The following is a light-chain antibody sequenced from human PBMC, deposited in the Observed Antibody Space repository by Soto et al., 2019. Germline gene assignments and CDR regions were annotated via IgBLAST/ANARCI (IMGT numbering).Light chain of an antibody. J-gene: IGKJ1*01. CDR1: QSVSSSY. CDR3: QKYGSSPCT. V-gene: IGKV3-20*01. Sequence: EIVLTQSPGTLSLSPGERATLSCRASQSVSSSYLAWYQQKPGQAPRPLIYGASSRANGIPDSFSGSGSGTDFTLTISRLEPEDFAEYYCQKYGSSPCTFGQGTKVE. CDR2: GAS.